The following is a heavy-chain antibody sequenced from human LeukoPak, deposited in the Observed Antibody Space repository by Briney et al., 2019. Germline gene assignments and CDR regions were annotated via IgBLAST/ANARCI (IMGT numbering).Heavy chain of an antibody. CDR3: AKPGYSSSWYRYFDY. J-gene: IGHJ4*02. Sequence: PGGSLRLSCAASGFTFSTYAMSWVRQAPGKGLEWVSTIGGSGGSTYYADSVKGRFTISRDNSKNTLYLQMSSLSAEDTAIYYCAKPGYSSSWYRYFDYWGQGTLVTVSS. V-gene: IGHV3-23*01. CDR1: GFTFSTYA. CDR2: IGGSGGST. D-gene: IGHD6-13*01.